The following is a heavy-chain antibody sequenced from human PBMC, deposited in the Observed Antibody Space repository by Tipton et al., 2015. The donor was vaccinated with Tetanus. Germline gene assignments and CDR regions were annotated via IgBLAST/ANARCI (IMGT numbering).Heavy chain of an antibody. V-gene: IGHV3-21*01. J-gene: IGHJ4*02. CDR1: GFTFSSYS. Sequence: SLRLSCAASGFTFSSYSMNWVRQAPGKGLEWVSSISSSSSYIYYADSVKGRFTISRDNAKNSLYLQMNSLRAEDTAVYYCARDPYYDSSGYYTKGRMVDYWGQGTLVTVSS. CDR2: ISSSSSYI. CDR3: ARDPYYDSSGYYTKGRMVDY. D-gene: IGHD3-22*01.